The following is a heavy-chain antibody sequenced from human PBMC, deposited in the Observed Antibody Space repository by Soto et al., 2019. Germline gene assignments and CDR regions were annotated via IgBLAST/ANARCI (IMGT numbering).Heavy chain of an antibody. D-gene: IGHD6-6*01. V-gene: IGHV4-31*03. J-gene: IGHJ6*02. Sequence: SETLSLTCTFSGGSISSGGYYWSCIRQHPGKGLEWIGYIYYSGSTYYNPSLKSRVTISVDTSKNQCSLKLSSVTAADTAVYYCAREGSSIGMYVWGQGTTVTVSS. CDR2: IYYSGST. CDR1: GGSISSGGYY. CDR3: AREGSSIGMYV.